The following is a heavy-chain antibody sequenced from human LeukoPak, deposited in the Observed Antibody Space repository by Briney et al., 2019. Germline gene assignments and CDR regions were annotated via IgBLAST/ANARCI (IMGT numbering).Heavy chain of an antibody. CDR2: INPNSGGT. V-gene: IGHV1-2*02. CDR1: GYTFTGYY. CDR3: AVYCSSTSCYRLYYYYGMDV. D-gene: IGHD2-2*01. J-gene: IGHJ6*02. Sequence: ASVKVSCKASGYTFTGYYMHWVRQAPGQGLEWMGWINPNSGGTNYAQKFQGRVTMTRDTSISTAYMELSRLRSDDTAVYYCAVYCSSTSCYRLYYYYGMDVWGQGTTVTVSS.